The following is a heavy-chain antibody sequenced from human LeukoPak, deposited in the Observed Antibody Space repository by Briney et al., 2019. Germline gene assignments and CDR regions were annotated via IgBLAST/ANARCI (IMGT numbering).Heavy chain of an antibody. CDR1: GGSISSSSYY. J-gene: IGHJ5*02. Sequence: PSETLSLTCTVSGGSISSSSYYWGWIRQPPGKGLEWIGSIYYSGSTYYNPSLKSRVTISVDTSKNQFSLKLSSVTAADTAVYYCARGSRGLYSSSSRGNWFDPWGQGTLVTVSS. D-gene: IGHD6-6*01. V-gene: IGHV4-39*07. CDR2: IYYSGST. CDR3: ARGSRGLYSSSSRGNWFDP.